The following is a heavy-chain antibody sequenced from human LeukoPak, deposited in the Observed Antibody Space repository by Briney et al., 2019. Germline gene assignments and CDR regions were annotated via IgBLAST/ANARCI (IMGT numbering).Heavy chain of an antibody. Sequence: PGGSLRLSCAASGFTFSTYAIHWVRQAPGRGRGWVAYISYDGITKYYADSVKGRFTISRDNSENILYIQMNSLRVEDTAVYYCARDAGAVAGTTYWYFDLWGRGTLVIVSS. D-gene: IGHD6-19*01. CDR3: ARDAGAVAGTTYWYFDL. CDR2: ISYDGITK. CDR1: GFTFSTYA. V-gene: IGHV3-30*14. J-gene: IGHJ2*01.